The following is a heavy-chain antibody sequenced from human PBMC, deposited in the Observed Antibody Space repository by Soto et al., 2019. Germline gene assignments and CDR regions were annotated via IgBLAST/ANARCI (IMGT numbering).Heavy chain of an antibody. Sequence: QVQLVESGGGVVQPGRSLRLSCAASGFTFSSYGMHWVRQAPGKGLEWVAVISYDGSNKYYADSVKSRFTISRDNSKNTLYLQMNSLRAEDTAVYYCAKEPSAYYYDSSAYFDYWGQGTLVTVSS. V-gene: IGHV3-30*18. J-gene: IGHJ4*02. CDR2: ISYDGSNK. D-gene: IGHD3-22*01. CDR3: AKEPSAYYYDSSAYFDY. CDR1: GFTFSSYG.